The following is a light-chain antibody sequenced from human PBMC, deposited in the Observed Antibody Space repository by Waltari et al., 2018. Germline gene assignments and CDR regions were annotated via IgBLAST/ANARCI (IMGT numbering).Light chain of an antibody. V-gene: IGKV1-39*01. J-gene: IGKJ3*01. CDR2: AAS. CDR3: QQSYTTPFT. Sequence: DIQMTQSPSSLSASVGDRVTITCRASQSISSYLNWYQQKPGKAPKLLIYAASSLQSGVPSRFSGSGSGTDFTLTISSLHPEDFATYYCQQSYTTPFTFGPGTKVDLK. CDR1: QSISSY.